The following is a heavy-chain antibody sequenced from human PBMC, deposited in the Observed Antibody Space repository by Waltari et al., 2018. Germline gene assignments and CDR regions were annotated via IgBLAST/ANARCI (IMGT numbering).Heavy chain of an antibody. Sequence: QVQLQESGPGLVKPSETLSLTCTVSGGSISSYYWSWIRQPPGKGLEWIGYIYYSGSTNYNPSLKSRVTISVDTSKNQFSLKLSSVTAADTAVYYCAREGVVGSTNSDYMDVWGKGTTVTISS. J-gene: IGHJ6*03. CDR1: GGSISSYY. CDR2: IYYSGST. V-gene: IGHV4-59*01. D-gene: IGHD2-2*01. CDR3: AREGVVGSTNSDYMDV.